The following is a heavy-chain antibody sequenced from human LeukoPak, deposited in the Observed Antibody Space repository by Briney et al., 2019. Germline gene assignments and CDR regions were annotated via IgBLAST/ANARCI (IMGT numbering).Heavy chain of an antibody. CDR2: INPNSGDT. CDR3: ARAPNPVLLWFGDAFDI. J-gene: IGHJ3*02. D-gene: IGHD3-10*01. CDR1: GYTFTGYY. V-gene: IGHV1-2*02. Sequence: ASVKVSCKASGYTFTGYYMHWVRQAPGQGLEWMGWINPNSGDTNYAQKFQGRVTMTRDTSISTAYMELSRLRSDDTAVYYCARAPNPVLLWFGDAFDIWGQGTMVTVSS.